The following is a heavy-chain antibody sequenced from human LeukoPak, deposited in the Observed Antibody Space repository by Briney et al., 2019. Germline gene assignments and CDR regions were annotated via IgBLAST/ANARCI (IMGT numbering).Heavy chain of an antibody. CDR3: ARDRRAVTTSNWYFDL. J-gene: IGHJ2*01. Sequence: NPSETLSLTCTVSGVSISRSNSYWGGIRQPPGKGLEWIGSIYYSGNTYYNASLKSQVSISIDTSKNQFSLRLTSVTAADTAVYYCARDRRAVTTSNWYFDLWGRGALVTVSS. CDR1: GVSISRSNSY. V-gene: IGHV4-39*07. CDR2: IYYSGNT. D-gene: IGHD4-17*01.